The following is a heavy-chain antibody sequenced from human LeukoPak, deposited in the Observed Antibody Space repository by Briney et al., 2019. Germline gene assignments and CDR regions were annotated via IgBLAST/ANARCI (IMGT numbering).Heavy chain of an antibody. Sequence: SVKVSGMASGGTFSSYAISWVRQAPGQGLEWMGRIIPILGIANYAQKFQGRVTITADKSTSTAYMELSSLRSEDTAVYYCARDQDHVAVAGIDYWGQGTLVTVSS. D-gene: IGHD6-19*01. CDR2: IIPILGIA. CDR3: ARDQDHVAVAGIDY. CDR1: GGTFSSYA. J-gene: IGHJ4*02. V-gene: IGHV1-69*04.